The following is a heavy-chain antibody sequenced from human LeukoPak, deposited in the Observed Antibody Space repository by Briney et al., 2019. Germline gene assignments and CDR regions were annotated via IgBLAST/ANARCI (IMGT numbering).Heavy chain of an antibody. D-gene: IGHD2-2*01. V-gene: IGHV3-30-3*02. J-gene: IGHJ3*02. CDR2: ISYDGSNK. CDR3: AKPEVVVPAANGLDAFDI. CDR1: GFTFSSYA. Sequence: GRSLRLSCAASGFTFSSYAMHWVRQAPGKGLEWVAVISYDGSNKYYADSVKGRFTISRDNSKNTLYLQMNSLRAEDTAVYYCAKPEVVVPAANGLDAFDIWGQGTMVTVSS.